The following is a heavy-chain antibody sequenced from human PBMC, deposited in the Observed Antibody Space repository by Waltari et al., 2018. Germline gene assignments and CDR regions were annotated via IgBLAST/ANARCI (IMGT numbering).Heavy chain of an antibody. D-gene: IGHD5-12*01. J-gene: IGHJ4*02. V-gene: IGHV3-9*01. Sequence: EVQLVESGAGWVPPGRCLRVSCAASGFTFDNYAMHWVRQAPGKGLVWVSGISWNSGSIGYADSVKGRFTISRDNAKNSLNLQMNSLRAEDTAFYYCAKDMGIVATMVDSWGQGALVTVSS. CDR3: AKDMGIVATMVDS. CDR2: ISWNSGSI. CDR1: GFTFDNYA.